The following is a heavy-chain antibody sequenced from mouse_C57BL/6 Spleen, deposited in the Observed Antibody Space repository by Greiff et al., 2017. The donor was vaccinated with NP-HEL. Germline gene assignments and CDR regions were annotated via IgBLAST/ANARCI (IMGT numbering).Heavy chain of an antibody. D-gene: IGHD1-1*01. CDR3: ARRKYSGSGDWYSEV. V-gene: IGHV1-61*01. CDR2: IYPSDSET. J-gene: IGHJ1*03. Sequence: QVQLQQPGAELVRPGSSVKLSCKASGYTFTSYWMDWVKQRPGQGLEWIGNIYPSDSETHYNQKFKDKATLTVDKSSSTAYMQLSSLTSADSAVFNSARRKYSGSGDWYSEVWGTGTTVTVSP. CDR1: GYTFTSYW.